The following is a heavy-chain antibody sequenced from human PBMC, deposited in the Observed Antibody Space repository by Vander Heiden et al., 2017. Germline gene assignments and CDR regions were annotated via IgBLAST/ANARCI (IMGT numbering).Heavy chain of an antibody. D-gene: IGHD6-19*01. V-gene: IGHV1-69*01. CDR1: GGTFSSYA. J-gene: IGHJ5*02. CDR2: IIPIFGTA. CDR3: ARGRSSGHWFDP. Sequence: QAQLVQSGAAVTQPRSSVNVSCKASGGTFSSYAISWVRQAPGQGLEWMGGIIPIFGTANYAQKFQGRVTITADESTSTAYMELSSLRSEDTAVYYCARGRSSGHWFDPWGQGTLVTVSS.